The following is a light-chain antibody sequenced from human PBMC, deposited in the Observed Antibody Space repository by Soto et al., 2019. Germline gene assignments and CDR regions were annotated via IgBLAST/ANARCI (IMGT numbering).Light chain of an antibody. Sequence: QSVLTQPASVSGSPGQSITISCTGTSSDLGNYNLVSWYQQHPGKAPKLMIYEVTKRPSGVSNRFSGSKSGNTASLTISGLQAEDEADYYCCSYAGSSFVVFGGGTKLTVL. V-gene: IGLV2-23*02. CDR2: EVT. J-gene: IGLJ2*01. CDR3: CSYAGSSFVV. CDR1: SSDLGNYNL.